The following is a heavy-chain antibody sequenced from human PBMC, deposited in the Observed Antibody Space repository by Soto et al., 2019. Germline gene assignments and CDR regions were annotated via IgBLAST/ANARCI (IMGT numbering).Heavy chain of an antibody. CDR3: ASQVKYQLRARSMDV. V-gene: IGHV4-39*01. D-gene: IGHD2-2*01. Sequence: SETLSLTCTVSGGSISSSSYYWGWIRQPPGKGLEWIGTIYYSGSTYYNPSLKSRVTISVDTSKNQFSLKLSSVTAADTAVYYCASQVKYQLRARSMDVWGKGTTVTVSS. CDR1: GGSISSSSYY. J-gene: IGHJ6*03. CDR2: IYYSGST.